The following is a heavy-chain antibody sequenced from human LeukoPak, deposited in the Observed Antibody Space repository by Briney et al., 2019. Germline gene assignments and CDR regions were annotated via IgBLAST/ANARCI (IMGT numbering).Heavy chain of an antibody. CDR1: GYTFTRYY. J-gene: IGHJ4*02. CDR2: INTNNGGT. V-gene: IGHV1-2*02. D-gene: IGHD1-26*01. CDR3: ARDFDEVGATVLDH. Sequence: ASVKVSSKASGYTFTRYYIHWVGQAPGQGLEGMGWINTNNGGTKYAKKFQGRVTMTRDTPISTAYMELSRLGSDDTAVYYCARDFDEVGATVLDHWGQGTLVTVSS.